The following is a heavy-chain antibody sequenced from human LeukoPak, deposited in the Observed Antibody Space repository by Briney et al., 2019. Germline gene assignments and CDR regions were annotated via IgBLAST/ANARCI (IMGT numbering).Heavy chain of an antibody. D-gene: IGHD3-22*01. V-gene: IGHV2-70*01. J-gene: IGHJ4*02. CDR1: GFSLTTPGMC. CDR3: ARAMGSSGYYSSFDS. CDR2: IDWDDDR. Sequence: SGPTLVNPTQTLTLTCNLSGFSLTTPGMCVSSIRQPPGKALDGLGLIDWDDDRCYSSSLKTRLTISKGPSETQVVLTMRNMDPLETATYYCARAMGSSGYYSSFDSWGQGILVAVSS.